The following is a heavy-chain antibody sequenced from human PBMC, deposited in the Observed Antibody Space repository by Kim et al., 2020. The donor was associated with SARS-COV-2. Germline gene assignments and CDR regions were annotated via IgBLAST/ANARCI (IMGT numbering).Heavy chain of an antibody. Sequence: SETLSLTCTVSGASVSSRSYYWSWIRQPPGKGLEWIGYIYHSGTTNYNPSLKSRITISVDSSKNQFSLNLSSVTAADTAVYYCARGTRYCSRASCYTDAFDIWGQGTVVTVSA. V-gene: IGHV4-61*01. D-gene: IGHD2-2*01. CDR3: ARGTRYCSRASCYTDAFDI. CDR2: IYHSGTT. CDR1: GASVSSRSYY. J-gene: IGHJ3*02.